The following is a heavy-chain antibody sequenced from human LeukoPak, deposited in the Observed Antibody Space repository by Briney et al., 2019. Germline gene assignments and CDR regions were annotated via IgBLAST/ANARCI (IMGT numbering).Heavy chain of an antibody. J-gene: IGHJ6*03. CDR2: ISVSGGRK. Sequence: PGGSLRLSCAASGFTFSSYAMSWVRQAPGKGLGWVSVISVSGGRKYYADSMKGRFTISRDNSKNTLYLQMNSLRAEDTAVYYCASGSGSYRTPYYYMDVWGTGTTVTVSS. CDR3: ASGSGSYRTPYYYMDV. V-gene: IGHV3-23*01. D-gene: IGHD3-10*01. CDR1: GFTFSSYA.